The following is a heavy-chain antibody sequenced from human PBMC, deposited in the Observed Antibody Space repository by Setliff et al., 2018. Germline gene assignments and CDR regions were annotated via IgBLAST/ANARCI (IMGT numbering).Heavy chain of an antibody. D-gene: IGHD1-1*01. Sequence: SVKVSCKASGGTFSNYDISWVRQAPGQGLEWMGGIIPIFGTTNYAQRFQGRVTMTRDTSISTGYMELSRLRYDDTAVYYCARSPTRTTGSHYLGYYYYYMDFWGKGTTVTVSS. CDR2: IIPIFGTT. CDR1: GGTFSNYD. V-gene: IGHV1-69*05. J-gene: IGHJ6*03. CDR3: ARSPTRTTGSHYLGYYYYYMDF.